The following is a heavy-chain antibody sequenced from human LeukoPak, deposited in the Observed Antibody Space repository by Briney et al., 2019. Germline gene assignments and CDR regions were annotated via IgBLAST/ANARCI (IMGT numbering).Heavy chain of an antibody. CDR2: IDWDDDK. CDR1: GFSLSTNGMC. CDR3: ARRYCSGGSCYSEYGYFDY. Sequence: ESGPTLVNPTQTLTLTCTFSGFSLSTNGMCVSWIRQPPGKALEWLARIDWDDDKYYSASLKTRLTISRDTSKNQVVLTMTNMDPVDTARYYCARRYCSGGSCYSEYGYFDYWGQGTLVTVSS. V-gene: IGHV2-70*11. J-gene: IGHJ4*02. D-gene: IGHD2-15*01.